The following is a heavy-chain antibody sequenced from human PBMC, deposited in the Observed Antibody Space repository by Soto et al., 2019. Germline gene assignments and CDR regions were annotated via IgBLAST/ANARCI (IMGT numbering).Heavy chain of an antibody. Sequence: SETLSLTCTVSGGSIGTYYWSWIRQPPEKGLEWIGHIYHSGSTNYNPSLKSRVTISVDTSKNQFSLKLSSVTAADTAVYYCARGQNYYGSGSYHWGQGTLDTVSS. CDR3: ARGQNYYGSGSYH. CDR1: GGSIGTYY. J-gene: IGHJ4*02. D-gene: IGHD3-10*01. CDR2: IYHSGST. V-gene: IGHV4-59*01.